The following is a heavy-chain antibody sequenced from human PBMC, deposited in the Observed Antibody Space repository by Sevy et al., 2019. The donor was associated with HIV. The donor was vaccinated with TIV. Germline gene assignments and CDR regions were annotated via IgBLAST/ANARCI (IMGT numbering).Heavy chain of an antibody. CDR1: GYSFTSYW. CDR3: GRRDGSSATLGFDY. J-gene: IGHJ4*02. V-gene: IGHV5-51*01. D-gene: IGHD6-25*01. CDR2: IYPGDSDT. Sequence: GESLKISCKGSGYSFTSYWIGWVRQMPGKGLEWMGIIYPGDSDTRYSPSFQGQVTISAEKSTSTACLQWSSLKASDTAMYYCGRRDGSSATLGFDYWGQGTLVTVSS.